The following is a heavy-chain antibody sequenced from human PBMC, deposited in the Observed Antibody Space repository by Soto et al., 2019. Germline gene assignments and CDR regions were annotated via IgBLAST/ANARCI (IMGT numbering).Heavy chain of an antibody. CDR1: GGSLSGYY. Sequence: SETLSLTCAVYGGSLSGYYWSWIRQPPGKGLEWIGEINHSGSTNYNPSLKSRVTISVDTSKNQFSLKLSSVTAADTAVYYCARVVISGFWSGLLDYWGQGTLVTVSS. V-gene: IGHV4-34*01. CDR3: ARVVISGFWSGLLDY. J-gene: IGHJ4*02. CDR2: INHSGST. D-gene: IGHD3-3*01.